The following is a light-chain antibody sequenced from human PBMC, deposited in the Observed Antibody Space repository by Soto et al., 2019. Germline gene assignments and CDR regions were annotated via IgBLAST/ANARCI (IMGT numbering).Light chain of an antibody. CDR3: QQANSFPLN. Sequence: DIQMTQSPSSVSASVGDRVSITCRASQGISSCLAWYQQKPGRAPKLLIYTGSSLQSGVPSRFSGTRSGTYFTLTISTLQTEDVEAYYCQQANSFPLNFGGGNKVEIK. V-gene: IGKV1-12*01. CDR2: TGS. J-gene: IGKJ4*01. CDR1: QGISSC.